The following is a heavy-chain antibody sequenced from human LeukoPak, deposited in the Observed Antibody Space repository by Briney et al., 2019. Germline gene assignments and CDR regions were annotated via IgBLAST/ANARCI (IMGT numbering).Heavy chain of an antibody. D-gene: IGHD2-15*01. Sequence: GGSLRLSCAASGFTFSSYSMNWVRQAPGKGLEWVSYISSSSSTIYYADSVKGRFTISRDNAKNSLYLQMNSLRAEDTAVYYCERDRGYCSGGSCYSGADWFDPWGQGTLVTVSS. CDR2: ISSSSSTI. CDR1: GFTFSSYS. J-gene: IGHJ5*02. V-gene: IGHV3-48*01. CDR3: ERDRGYCSGGSCYSGADWFDP.